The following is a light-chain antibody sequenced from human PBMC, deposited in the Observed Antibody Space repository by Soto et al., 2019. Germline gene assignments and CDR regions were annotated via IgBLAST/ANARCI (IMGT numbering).Light chain of an antibody. CDR3: QLYNSYSEA. J-gene: IGKJ1*01. V-gene: IGKV1-5*01. CDR2: DAS. Sequence: IQITQSPSTLYASVGDRVTITCRASQSISSWLAWYQQKPGKAPKLLIYDASSLESGVPSRFSGSGSGTEFTLTISSLQPDDFATYYCQLYNSYSEAFGQGTKADIK. CDR1: QSISSW.